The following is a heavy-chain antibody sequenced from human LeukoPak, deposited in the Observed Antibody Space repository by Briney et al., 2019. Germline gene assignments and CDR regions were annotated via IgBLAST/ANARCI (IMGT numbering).Heavy chain of an antibody. D-gene: IGHD3-22*01. CDR3: ARGVSSGYNIDY. CDR2: ITCTGSST. J-gene: IGHJ4*02. Sequence: GGSLRLSCAASGLTFSSYWMHWVRQAPGKGLVWVSRITCTGSSTTYADSMKGRFTISRDNAKNTLYLQMHSLRAEDTAVYYCARGVSSGYNIDYWGQGTLVTVSS. V-gene: IGHV3-74*01. CDR1: GLTFSSYW.